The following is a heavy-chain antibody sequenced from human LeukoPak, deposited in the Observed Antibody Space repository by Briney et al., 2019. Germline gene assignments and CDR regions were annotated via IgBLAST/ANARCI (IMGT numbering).Heavy chain of an antibody. Sequence: GASVKVSCKASGYTFTSYGISWVRQAPGQGLEWMGWISAYNGNTNYAQKLQGRVTMTTDTSTSTAYMELRSLRSDDTAVYYCAISPSIAVAGTMGDYWGQGTLVTVSS. CDR1: GYTFTSYG. CDR2: ISAYNGNT. D-gene: IGHD6-19*01. V-gene: IGHV1-18*01. J-gene: IGHJ4*02. CDR3: AISPSIAVAGTMGDY.